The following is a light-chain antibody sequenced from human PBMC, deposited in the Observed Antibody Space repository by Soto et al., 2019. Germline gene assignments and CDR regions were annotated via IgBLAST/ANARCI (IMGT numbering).Light chain of an antibody. CDR2: GAS. J-gene: IGKJ1*01. CDR1: QSVSSTY. V-gene: IGKV3-20*01. CDR3: HQYSRPPRT. Sequence: EIVLTQSPGTLPLSPGERATLSCRASQSVSSTYLAWYQHKRGQAPRLLIYGASSRATGIPDRFSGSGSGTDFILTIRRLEPEDSAVYYCHQYSRPPRTFGQGTKVEIK.